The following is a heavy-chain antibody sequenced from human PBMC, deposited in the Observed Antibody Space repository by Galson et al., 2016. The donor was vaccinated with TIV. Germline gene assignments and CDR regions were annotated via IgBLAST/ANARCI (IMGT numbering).Heavy chain of an antibody. V-gene: IGHV1-2*06. D-gene: IGHD2-2*03. CDR1: GYTFTHYY. Sequence: SVKVSCKASGYTFTHYYMHWVRQAPGQGPEWMGRINPDSGGTDYAQKFQGRVTMTRDTSISTAYMDLSRLRSDDTAVYYCTRARGPGYCSSTMCYGYYGMDVWGKGPMVTV. CDR2: INPDSGGT. CDR3: TRARGPGYCSSTMCYGYYGMDV. J-gene: IGHJ6*04.